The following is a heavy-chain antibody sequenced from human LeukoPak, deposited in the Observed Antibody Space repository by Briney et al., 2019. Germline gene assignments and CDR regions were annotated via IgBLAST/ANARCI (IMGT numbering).Heavy chain of an antibody. Sequence: GGSLRLSCAASGFTFCSYAMHWVRQAPGKGLEWVAVISYDGSNKYYADSVKGRFTISRDNSKNTLYLQMNSLRAEDTAVYYCARGFDYYDSSGSDYWGQGTLVTVSS. D-gene: IGHD3-22*01. V-gene: IGHV3-30-3*01. J-gene: IGHJ4*02. CDR1: GFTFCSYA. CDR2: ISYDGSNK. CDR3: ARGFDYYDSSGSDY.